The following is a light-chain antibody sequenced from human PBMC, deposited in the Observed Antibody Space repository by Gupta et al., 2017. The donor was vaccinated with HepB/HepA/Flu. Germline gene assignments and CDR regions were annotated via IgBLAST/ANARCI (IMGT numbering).Light chain of an antibody. Sequence: SALTQPASVSGSPGQSITISCTGTSTDIGTYKYVSWYQQHPGKAPKLVIYDVSNRPSGGANRLSGSKSGNTASLTISGLQAEEEGDYYCSSYKTSSPGHVVFGGGTKLTVL. CDR1: STDIGTYKY. CDR3: SSYKTSSPGHVV. V-gene: IGLV2-14*03. CDR2: DVS. J-gene: IGLJ2*01.